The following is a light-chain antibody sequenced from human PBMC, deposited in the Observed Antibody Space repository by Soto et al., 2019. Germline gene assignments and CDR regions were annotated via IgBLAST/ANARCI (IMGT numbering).Light chain of an antibody. V-gene: IGLV2-14*03. CDR1: SSDVGGYNY. CDR3: TSYTSSSISWV. J-gene: IGLJ3*02. Sequence: QSALTQPASVSGSPGQSITISCTGTSSDVGGYNYVSWYQHHPGKAPKLMIYDVSNRPSGVSDRFSGSKSGNTASLTISGLQAEDEADYFCTSYTSSSISWVFGGGTKLTVL. CDR2: DVS.